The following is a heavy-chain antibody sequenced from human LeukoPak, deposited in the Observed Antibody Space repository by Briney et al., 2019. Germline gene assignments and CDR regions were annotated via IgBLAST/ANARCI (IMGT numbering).Heavy chain of an antibody. CDR1: GYTFVGYY. CDR3: ARHPGYDYGMDV. V-gene: IGHV1-2*02. J-gene: IGHJ6*02. Sequence: GASVKVSCKASGYTFVGYYMHWVRQAPGQGLELMGWINPNSGGSNYAQKFQGRVTMTRDTSISTAYMELSRLRSDDTAVYYCARHPGYDYGMDVWGQGTTVTVSS. CDR2: INPNSGGS.